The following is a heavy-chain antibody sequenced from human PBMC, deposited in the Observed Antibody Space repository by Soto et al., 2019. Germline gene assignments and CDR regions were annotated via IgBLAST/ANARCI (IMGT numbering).Heavy chain of an antibody. D-gene: IGHD3-22*01. V-gene: IGHV3-23*01. CDR1: GFTFSSYA. CDR2: LSGPGGSI. Sequence: EVQLLESGGGLVQPGGSLRLTCAASGFTFSSYAMGWVRQAPGKGLEWVSSLSGPGGSIYYSDSVNGRFTISRENSKDTVYLQINSLRAEDTAVYYCAKQAFYDRSGYSQRDFQPWGQGTLITVSS. J-gene: IGHJ1*01. CDR3: AKQAFYDRSGYSQRDFQP.